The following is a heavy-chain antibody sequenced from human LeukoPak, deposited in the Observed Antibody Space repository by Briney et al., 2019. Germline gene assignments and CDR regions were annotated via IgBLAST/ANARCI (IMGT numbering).Heavy chain of an antibody. J-gene: IGHJ4*02. CDR1: GYTFTSYD. V-gene: IGHV1-8*01. CDR2: MNPNSGNT. D-gene: IGHD3-22*01. Sequence: GASVKVSCKASGYTFTSYDINWVRQATGQGLEWMGWMNPNSGNTGYAQKFQGRVTMTRNTSISTAYMELRSLRSDDTAVYYCAREDYYDSSGYYVGAHIDYWGQGTLVTVSS. CDR3: AREDYYDSSGYYVGAHIDY.